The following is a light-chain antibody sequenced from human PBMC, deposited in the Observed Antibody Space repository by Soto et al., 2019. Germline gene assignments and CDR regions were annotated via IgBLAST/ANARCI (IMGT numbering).Light chain of an antibody. CDR2: GAS. CDR1: HTVSSS. V-gene: IGKV3-15*01. CDR3: LQYHNWPLT. Sequence: EIVMTQYPATLSVSPGERATLSCRASHTVSSSLAWYQQKPGQAPRLLIYGASTGATDIPARFSGSGSGTDFSLTISSLQSEDFAVYYCLQYHNWPLTFGGGTKVDIK. J-gene: IGKJ4*01.